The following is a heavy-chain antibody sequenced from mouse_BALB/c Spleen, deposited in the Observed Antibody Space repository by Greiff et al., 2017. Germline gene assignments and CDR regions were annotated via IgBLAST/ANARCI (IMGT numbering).Heavy chain of an antibody. CDR3: AAYYGSSPYAMDY. D-gene: IGHD1-1*01. CDR2: INPSTGYT. Sequence: QVQLKESGAELAKPGASVKMSCKASGYTFTSYWMHWVKQRPGQGLEWIGNINPSTGYTEYNQKFKDKATLTADKSSSTAYMQLSSLTSEDSAVYYCAAYYGSSPYAMDYWGQGTSVTVSS. V-gene: IGHV1-7*01. CDR1: GYTFTSYW. J-gene: IGHJ4*01.